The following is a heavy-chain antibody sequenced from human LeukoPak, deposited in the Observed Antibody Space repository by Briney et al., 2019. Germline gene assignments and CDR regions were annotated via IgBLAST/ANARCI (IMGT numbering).Heavy chain of an antibody. J-gene: IGHJ6*03. D-gene: IGHD6-19*01. CDR1: GGSISSSNFY. V-gene: IGHV4-39*07. CDR2: IYYSGST. Sequence: SETLSLTCAVSGGSISSSNFYWGWIRQPPGKGLEWIGSIYYSGSTYYNPSLKSRVTISVDTSKNQFSLKLSSVTAADTAVYYCAREKSGWDDYYYYYYMDVWGKGTTVTVSS. CDR3: AREKSGWDDYYYYYYMDV.